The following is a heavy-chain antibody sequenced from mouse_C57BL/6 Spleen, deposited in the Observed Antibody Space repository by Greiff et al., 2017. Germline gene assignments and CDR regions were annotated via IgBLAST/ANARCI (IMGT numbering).Heavy chain of an antibody. D-gene: IGHD1-1*01. V-gene: IGHV3-6*01. J-gene: IGHJ1*03. Sequence: DVKLVESGPGLVKPSQSLSLTCSVTGYSITSGYYWNWIRQFPGNKLEWMGYISYDGSNNYNPSLKNRISITRDTSKNQFFLKLNSVTTEDTATYYCANYYGSSYDYWYFDVWGTGTTVTVSS. CDR2: ISYDGSN. CDR1: GYSITSGYY. CDR3: ANYYGSSYDYWYFDV.